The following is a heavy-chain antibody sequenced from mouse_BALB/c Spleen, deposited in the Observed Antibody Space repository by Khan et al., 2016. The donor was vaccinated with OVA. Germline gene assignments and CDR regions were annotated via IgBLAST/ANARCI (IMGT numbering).Heavy chain of an antibody. V-gene: IGHV1-52*01. J-gene: IGHJ3*01. CDR1: GYTFTSYW. CDR3: ERNPFAY. CDR2: IDPYDSET. Sequence: VQLQESGTELVRPGTSVKLSCKASGYTFTSYWMNWIKQRPEQGLEWIGRIDPYDSETHYNQKFKDKATLTVDKSSNTAYMQLTSLTSEDSAVYYCERNPFAYWGQGTLVTVSA.